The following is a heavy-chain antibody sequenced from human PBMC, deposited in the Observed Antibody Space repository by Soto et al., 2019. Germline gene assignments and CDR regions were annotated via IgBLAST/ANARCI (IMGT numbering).Heavy chain of an antibody. CDR3: ARAGIAAAGARYYYGMDV. Sequence: QVQLVQSGAEVKKPGSSVKVSCKASGGTFSSYAISWVRQAPGQGLEWMGGIIPIFGTANYAQKFQGRVTMPADESTSTAYMELSSLRSEETAVYYCARAGIAAAGARYYYGMDVWGHGTTVTVSS. J-gene: IGHJ6*02. V-gene: IGHV1-69*01. CDR2: IIPIFGTA. CDR1: GGTFSSYA. D-gene: IGHD6-13*01.